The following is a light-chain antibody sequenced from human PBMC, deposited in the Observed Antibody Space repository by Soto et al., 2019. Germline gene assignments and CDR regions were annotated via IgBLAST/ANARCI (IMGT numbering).Light chain of an antibody. CDR1: QSVRDN. CDR2: AAS. CDR3: QHYTNWPLT. Sequence: EIVMTQSPATLSVSPGERATLSCRASQSVRDNLAWYQQKPGQAPRLLIYAASTRATGIPARFSGSWSGTEFTLTISSLQSEDVAVYYCQHYTNWPLTLGGGTKVDIK. J-gene: IGKJ4*01. V-gene: IGKV3-15*01.